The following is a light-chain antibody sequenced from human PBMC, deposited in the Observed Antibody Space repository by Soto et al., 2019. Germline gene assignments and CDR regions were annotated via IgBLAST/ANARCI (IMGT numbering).Light chain of an antibody. J-gene: IGKJ1*01. CDR1: QSVSSSY. Sequence: EIVLTQSPGTLSLSPGERATLSCRASQSVSSSYLAWYQQQPGQAPRPRIYGASSRATGIPDRLSGSGSGTDFTLTISRMEPKDSAVYYCQQYGTSRTFGQGTKVDI. CDR2: GAS. V-gene: IGKV3-20*01. CDR3: QQYGTSRT.